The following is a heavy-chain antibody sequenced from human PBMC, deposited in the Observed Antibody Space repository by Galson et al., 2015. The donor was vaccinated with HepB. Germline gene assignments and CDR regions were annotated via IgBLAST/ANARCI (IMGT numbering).Heavy chain of an antibody. Sequence: SLRLSCAASGFTFSSYAMGWVRQAPGKGLDWVSGITDSGGSTYYAASVKGRFTISRDNSKNTLYLQMNSLRAEDTAVYYCVHGYYFDYWGQGTLVTVSS. CDR2: ITDSGGST. CDR1: GFTFSSYA. CDR3: VHGYYFDY. D-gene: IGHD3-22*01. V-gene: IGHV3-23*01. J-gene: IGHJ4*02.